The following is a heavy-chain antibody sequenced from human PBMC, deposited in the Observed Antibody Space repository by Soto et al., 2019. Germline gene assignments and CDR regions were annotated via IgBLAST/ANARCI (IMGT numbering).Heavy chain of an antibody. CDR2: IYYSGST. CDR3: ARDRGFGDLLSERFDY. J-gene: IGHJ4*02. CDR1: GGSSSSYY. V-gene: IGHV4-59*01. D-gene: IGHD3-10*01. Sequence: SETLSLTCTVSGGSSSSYYWSWIRQPPGKGLEWIGYIYYSGSTNYKPSLKSRVTISVDTSKNQFSLKLSSVTAADTAAYSCARDRGFGDLLSERFDYSGQGTLVTVSS.